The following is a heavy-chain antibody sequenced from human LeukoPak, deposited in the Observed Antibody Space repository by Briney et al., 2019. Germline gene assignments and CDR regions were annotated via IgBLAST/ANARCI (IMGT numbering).Heavy chain of an antibody. J-gene: IGHJ6*03. CDR3: ARNDYYYMDV. CDR1: GGSISSYY. V-gene: IGHV4-59*01. Sequence: PSETLSLTCTVSGGSISSYYWSWIRQPPGKGREWIGYIYYRGSTNYNPSLKSRVTISVDTSKNQFSLKLSSVTAADTAVYYCARNDYYYMDVWGKGTTVTVSS. CDR2: IYYRGST.